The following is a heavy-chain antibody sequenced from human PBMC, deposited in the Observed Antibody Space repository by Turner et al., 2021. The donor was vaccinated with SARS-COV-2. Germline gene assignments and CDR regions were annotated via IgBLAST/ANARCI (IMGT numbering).Heavy chain of an antibody. Sequence: QVQLVQSGAEVKKPGSSVKVSCKASGYTFAGYYIHWVRQAPGQGLKWMGWSNPNSGGTNYAQRLQGRVTMTGDTSISTAYMELSTLRSDDTAVYYCARSVSWLQSLTVDYWGQGTLVTVSS. CDR2: SNPNSGGT. V-gene: IGHV1-2*02. J-gene: IGHJ4*02. CDR1: GYTFAGYY. D-gene: IGHD5-12*01. CDR3: ARSVSWLQSLTVDY.